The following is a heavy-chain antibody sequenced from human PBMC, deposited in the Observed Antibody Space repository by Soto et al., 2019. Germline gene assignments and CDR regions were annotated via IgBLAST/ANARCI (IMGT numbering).Heavy chain of an antibody. J-gene: IGHJ4*02. CDR1: GFTFGSYA. CDR2: ISGSGGST. V-gene: IGHV3-23*01. D-gene: IGHD3-22*01. Sequence: EVQLLESGGGLVQPGGSLRLSCAASGFTFGSYAMSWDRQAPGKGLEWVSAISGSGGSTYYADSVKGRFTISRDNSKNTLYLQMNSLRAEDTAVYYCAKSSSVVVVRPFDYWGQGTLVTVSS. CDR3: AKSSSVVVVRPFDY.